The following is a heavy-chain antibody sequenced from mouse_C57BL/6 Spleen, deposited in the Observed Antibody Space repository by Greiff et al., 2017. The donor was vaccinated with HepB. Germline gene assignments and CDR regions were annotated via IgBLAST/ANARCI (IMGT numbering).Heavy chain of an antibody. CDR3: TLITTGVYYYAMDY. D-gene: IGHD1-2*01. CDR2: IDPETGGT. V-gene: IGHV1-15*01. J-gene: IGHJ4*01. CDR1: GYTFTDYE. Sequence: QVQLKQSGAELVRPGASVTLSCKASGYTFTDYEMHWVKQTPVHGLEWIGAIDPETGGTAYNQKFKGKAILTADKSSSTAYMELRSLTSEDSAVYYCTLITTGVYYYAMDYWGQGTSVTVSS.